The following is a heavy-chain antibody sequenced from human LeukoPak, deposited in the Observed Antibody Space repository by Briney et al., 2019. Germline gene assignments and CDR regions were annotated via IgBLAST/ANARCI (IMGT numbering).Heavy chain of an antibody. Sequence: GGSLRLSCAASGFTFSRYVMSWVRQAPGKGLEWVSVIYSGGRTYYADSVKGRFTISKDNSKNTLYLQMNSLRAEDTAVYYCARDLYVDIVAPSGMDVWGQGTTVTVSS. CDR1: GFTFSRYV. D-gene: IGHD5-12*01. V-gene: IGHV3-66*01. CDR3: ARDLYVDIVAPSGMDV. J-gene: IGHJ6*02. CDR2: IYSGGRT.